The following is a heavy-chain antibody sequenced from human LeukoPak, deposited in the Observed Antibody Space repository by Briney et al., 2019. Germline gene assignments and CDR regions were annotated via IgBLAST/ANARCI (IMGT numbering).Heavy chain of an antibody. V-gene: IGHV4-34*01. CDR2: INHSGST. D-gene: IGHD1-1*01. CDR1: GGSFSGYY. CDR3: SRRTTRVYYMDV. J-gene: IGHJ6*03. Sequence: SETLSLTCAVYGGSFSGYYWSWIRQPPGKGLEWIGEINHSGSTNYNPSLKSRVTISLDTSNNQFSLKLTSVTAADTAVYYCSRRTTRVYYMDVWGKGTTVTVSS.